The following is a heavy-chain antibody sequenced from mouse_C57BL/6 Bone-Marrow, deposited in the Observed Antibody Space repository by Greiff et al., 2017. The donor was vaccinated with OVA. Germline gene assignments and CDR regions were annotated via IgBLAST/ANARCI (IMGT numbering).Heavy chain of an antibody. Sequence: QVLLQQSGAELVRPGASVKLSCKASGYTFTDYYINWVKQRPGQGLEWIARIYPGSGNTYYNEKFKGKATLTAEKSSSTAYMQLSSLTSEDSAVYFCARNGYYVYWYFDVWGTGTTVTVSS. CDR1: GYTFTDYY. CDR2: IYPGSGNT. J-gene: IGHJ1*03. D-gene: IGHD2-3*01. CDR3: ARNGYYVYWYFDV. V-gene: IGHV1-76*01.